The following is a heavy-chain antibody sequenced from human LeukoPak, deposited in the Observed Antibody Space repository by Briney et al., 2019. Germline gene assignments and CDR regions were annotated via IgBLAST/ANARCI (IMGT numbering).Heavy chain of an antibody. J-gene: IGHJ4*02. CDR1: GFTFSSYA. D-gene: IGHD4/OR15-4a*01. CDR2: ISGSGSNT. CDR3: ARGNGANAIPLDY. V-gene: IGHV3-23*01. Sequence: GGSLRLSCAASGFTFSSYAMTWVRQAPGKGLEWVSAISGSGSNTYYADSVKGRFTISRDNSKSTLYLLINSLRADDTAVYYCARGNGANAIPLDYWGKGTRVPSP.